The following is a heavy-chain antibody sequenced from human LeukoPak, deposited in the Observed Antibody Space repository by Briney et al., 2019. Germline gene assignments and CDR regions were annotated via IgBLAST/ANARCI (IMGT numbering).Heavy chain of an antibody. Sequence: PGGSLRLSCAASGFTFSSYNMNWVRQAPGKGLEWVSSITSSSSHIYYTDSVKGRFTISRDNAKNSLYLQMNSLRAEDTAVYYCARVEYYYGSGSYLPGDYWGQGTLVTVSS. CDR1: GFTFSSYN. J-gene: IGHJ4*02. CDR3: ARVEYYYGSGSYLPGDY. V-gene: IGHV3-21*01. D-gene: IGHD3-10*01. CDR2: ITSSSSHI.